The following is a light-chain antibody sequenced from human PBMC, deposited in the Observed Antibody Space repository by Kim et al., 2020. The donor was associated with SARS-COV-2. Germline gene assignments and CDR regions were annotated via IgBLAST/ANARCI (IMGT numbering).Light chain of an antibody. V-gene: IGLV3-21*04. Sequence: SYELTQPPSVSVAPGKMARITCGGNNIGSKSVHWYQQKPGQAPVLVIYYDSDRPSGIPERFSGSNSGNTATLTISRVEAGDEAAYYCQVWDSSSDHPVFG. CDR3: QVWDSSSDHPV. J-gene: IGLJ3*02. CDR2: YDS. CDR1: NIGSKS.